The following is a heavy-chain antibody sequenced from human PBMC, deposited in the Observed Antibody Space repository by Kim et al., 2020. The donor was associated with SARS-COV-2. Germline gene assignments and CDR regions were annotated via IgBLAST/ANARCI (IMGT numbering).Heavy chain of an antibody. CDR2: GKCNT. Sequence: GKCNTKNSPKFQGSVTITRDTSASTAYMELSSLRSEDTAVYYCARDWVVWGQGTMVTVSS. CDR3: ARDWVV. J-gene: IGHJ3*01. V-gene: IGHV1-3*01. D-gene: IGHD3-16*01.